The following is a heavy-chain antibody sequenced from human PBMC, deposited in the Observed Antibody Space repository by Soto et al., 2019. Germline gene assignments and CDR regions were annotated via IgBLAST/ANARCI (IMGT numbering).Heavy chain of an antibody. J-gene: IGHJ4*02. CDR2: INPNSGGT. V-gene: IGHV1-2*02. CDR1: GYTFTGYY. Sequence: ASVKVSCKASGYTFTGYYMHWVRQAPGQGLEWMGWINPNSGGTNYAQKFQGRVTMTRDTSISTAYMELSSPRSEDTAVYYCARPPPAHYYDRTEWVDYFDYWGQGTLVTVSS. D-gene: IGHD3-22*01. CDR3: ARPPPAHYYDRTEWVDYFDY.